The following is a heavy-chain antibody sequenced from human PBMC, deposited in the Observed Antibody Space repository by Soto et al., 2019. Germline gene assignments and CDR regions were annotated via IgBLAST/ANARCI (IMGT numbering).Heavy chain of an antibody. CDR2: IHPSGGST. CDR1: GYTFTDQY. V-gene: IGHV1-46*01. D-gene: IGHD2-8*01. Sequence: GASVKVSCKVSGYTFTDQYIHWVRQAPGQGLEWMGMIHPSGGSTTYAQIFQGRVSMTMDTSTTTVYLDLSSLKSEDTAMYYCTRETNSFDCWGQGTLVTVSS. J-gene: IGHJ4*02. CDR3: TRETNSFDC.